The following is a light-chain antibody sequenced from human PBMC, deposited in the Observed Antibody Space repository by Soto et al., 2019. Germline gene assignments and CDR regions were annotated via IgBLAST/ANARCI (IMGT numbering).Light chain of an antibody. CDR2: EVS. CDR1: SSDVGGCDY. Sequence: QSALTQPASVSGSPGQSITISCTGTSSDVGGCDYVSWYQQHPGKAPKLMIYEVSYRPSGVSSRFSGSKSGNTASLTISGLQTEDEADYYCTSYSRGSTRWVFGGGTKLTVL. J-gene: IGLJ3*02. V-gene: IGLV2-14*01. CDR3: TSYSRGSTRWV.